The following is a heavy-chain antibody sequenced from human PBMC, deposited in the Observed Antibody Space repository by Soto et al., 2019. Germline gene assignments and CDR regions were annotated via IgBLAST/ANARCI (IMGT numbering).Heavy chain of an antibody. V-gene: IGHV1-69*08. D-gene: IGHD3-16*01. Sequence: QVQLVQSGAEVKKPGSSVKVSCKASGGTFSSYTISWVRQAPGQGLEWMGRIIPILTIPNYAQQFQGRVTITADKSTSTGILDLSSLRTEDTAVYYWAREGARPVPAGGAEGYWYFYLWGRGTLVTVAS. CDR1: GGTFSSYT. CDR3: AREGARPVPAGGAEGYWYFYL. CDR2: IIPILTIP. J-gene: IGHJ2*01.